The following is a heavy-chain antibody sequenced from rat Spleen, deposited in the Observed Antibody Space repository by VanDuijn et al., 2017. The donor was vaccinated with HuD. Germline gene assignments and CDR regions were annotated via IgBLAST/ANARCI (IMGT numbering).Heavy chain of an antibody. CDR1: GFSLTSYN. D-gene: IGHD2-2*01. CDR2: IWTGGST. J-gene: IGHJ2*01. V-gene: IGHV2-30*01. Sequence: QVQLKESGPGLVQPSQTLSLTCTVSGFSLTSYNVHWVRQPTGKGLEWMGKIWTGGSTDYNSALKSRLSINRDTTKSQVFLLLNSLQTEDTATYYCARDEIGIPDYWGQGVMVTVSS. CDR3: ARDEIGIPDY.